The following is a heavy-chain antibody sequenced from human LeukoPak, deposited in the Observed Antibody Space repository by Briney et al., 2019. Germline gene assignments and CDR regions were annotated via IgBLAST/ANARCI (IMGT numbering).Heavy chain of an antibody. Sequence: GGSLRLSCAASGFTFSSYWMHWVRQAPGKGLVWVSRINSDGSSTSYADSVKGRFTISRDNAKNTLYLQMNSLRAEDTAVYYCAKIRPRGAMAAFDYWGQGTLVTVSS. V-gene: IGHV3-74*01. J-gene: IGHJ4*02. CDR2: INSDGSST. CDR1: GFTFSSYW. CDR3: AKIRPRGAMAAFDY. D-gene: IGHD5-18*01.